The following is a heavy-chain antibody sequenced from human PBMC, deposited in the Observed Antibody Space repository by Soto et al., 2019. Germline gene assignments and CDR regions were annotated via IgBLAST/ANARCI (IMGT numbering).Heavy chain of an antibody. CDR3: ARGEWSASTQLPDPAYYFDY. CDR1: GGSISSGGYS. D-gene: IGHD2-8*01. Sequence: LCRTGAVSGGSISSGGYSWSWIRQPPGKGLEWIGYIYHSGSTYYNPSLKSRVTISVDRSKNQFSLKLSSVTAADTAVYYCARGEWSASTQLPDPAYYFDYWGQGTLVTVSS. J-gene: IGHJ4*02. V-gene: IGHV4-30-2*01. CDR2: IYHSGST.